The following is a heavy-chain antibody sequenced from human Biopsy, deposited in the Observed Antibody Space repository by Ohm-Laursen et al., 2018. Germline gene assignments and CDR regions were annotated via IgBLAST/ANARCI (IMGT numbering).Heavy chain of an antibody. Sequence: ASVKVSCKASDYTFYSYGITWVRRAPGQGLEWMGWITADEKNSAPKFQGRVTMITDMSTSTAYMELRGLKSDDTAVYYCARVFGGAYYSYAFDIWGQGTLVIVSS. CDR1: DYTFYSYG. V-gene: IGHV1-18*04. CDR2: ITADEK. J-gene: IGHJ3*02. D-gene: IGHD1-26*01. CDR3: ARVFGGAYYSYAFDI.